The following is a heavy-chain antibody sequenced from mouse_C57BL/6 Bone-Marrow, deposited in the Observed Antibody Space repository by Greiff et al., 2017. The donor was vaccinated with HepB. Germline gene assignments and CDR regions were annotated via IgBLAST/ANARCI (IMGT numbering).Heavy chain of an antibody. CDR3: ARRRFYAMDY. J-gene: IGHJ4*01. CDR1: GFTFSDYG. CDR2: ISSGSSTI. Sequence: EVKLMESGGGLVKPGGSLKLSCAASGFTFSDYGMHWVRQAPEKGLAWVAYISSGSSTIYYADTVKGRFTISRDNAKNTLFLQMTSLRSEDTAMYYCARRRFYAMDYWGQGTSVTVSS. V-gene: IGHV5-17*01.